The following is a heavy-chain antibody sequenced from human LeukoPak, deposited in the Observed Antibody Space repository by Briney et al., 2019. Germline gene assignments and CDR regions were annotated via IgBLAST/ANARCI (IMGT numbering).Heavy chain of an antibody. D-gene: IGHD2-21*02. J-gene: IGHJ2*01. CDR3: ARDADQSCGGDCRIYWYFDL. CDR1: GFTFSHYT. V-gene: IGHV3-21*01. Sequence: GGSLRLSCAASGFTFSHYTINWVCQAPGKGLEWVSSISGTSRYIYYADSVKGRFTISRDNAKNSVYLQMNSLRAEDSAVYYCARDADQSCGGDCRIYWYFDLWGRGTLVTVSS. CDR2: ISGTSRYI.